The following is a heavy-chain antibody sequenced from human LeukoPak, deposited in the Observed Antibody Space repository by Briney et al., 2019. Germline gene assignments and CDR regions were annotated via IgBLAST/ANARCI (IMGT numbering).Heavy chain of an antibody. CDR2: INHSGST. V-gene: IGHV4-34*01. CDR1: GGSFSGYY. CDR3: ARGMAAAGYYYMDV. Sequence: PSENLSLTCPVYGGSFSGYYWSWIRQPPGKGLEWIGEINHSGSTNYNPSLKSRVTISVDTSKNQLSLKLSSVTAADTAVYYCARGMAAAGYYYMDVWGKGTTVTVSS. J-gene: IGHJ6*03. D-gene: IGHD6-13*01.